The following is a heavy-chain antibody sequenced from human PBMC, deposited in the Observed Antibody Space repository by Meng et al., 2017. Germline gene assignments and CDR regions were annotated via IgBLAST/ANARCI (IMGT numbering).Heavy chain of an antibody. V-gene: IGHV3-74*02. D-gene: IGHD1-1*01. Sequence: EVQPEGSGGGVVQPGGALRLSCAASGFTFSSYWMHWVRQVPGKGLVWVSRISGDGSITNYADSVKGRFTISRDNAKNTLYLQMNSLRPEDTAVYYCLDEAPRSDYWGQGSLVTVSS. CDR1: GFTFSSYW. J-gene: IGHJ4*02. CDR2: ISGDGSIT. CDR3: LDEAPRSDY.